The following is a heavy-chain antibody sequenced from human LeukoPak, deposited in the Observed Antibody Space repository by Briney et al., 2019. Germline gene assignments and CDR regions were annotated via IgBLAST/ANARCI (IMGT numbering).Heavy chain of an antibody. CDR2: IYHSGST. CDR3: ARARGGGITMVRGVIPYFDY. CDR1: GYSISSGYY. V-gene: IGHV4-38-2*02. J-gene: IGHJ4*02. D-gene: IGHD3-10*01. Sequence: PSETLSLTCTVSGYSISSGYYWGWIRQPPGKGLEWIGSIYHSGSTYYNPSLKSRVTISVDTSKNQFSLKLSSVTAADTAVYYCARARGGGITMVRGVIPYFDYWGQGTLVTVSS.